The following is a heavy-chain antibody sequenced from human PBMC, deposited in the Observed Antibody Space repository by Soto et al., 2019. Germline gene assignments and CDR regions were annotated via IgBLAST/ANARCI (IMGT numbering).Heavy chain of an antibody. CDR1: GFTFSGSA. V-gene: IGHV3-73*02. CDR3: TRHNFDY. J-gene: IGHJ4*02. CDR2: IRSKANSYAT. Sequence: EVQLVESGGGLVQPGGFLKLSCAASGFTFSGSAMHWVRQASGKGLEWVGRIRSKANSYATAYAASVKGRFTISRDDSKNTAYLQMNSLKTEDTAVYYCTRHNFDYWGQGTLVTVSS.